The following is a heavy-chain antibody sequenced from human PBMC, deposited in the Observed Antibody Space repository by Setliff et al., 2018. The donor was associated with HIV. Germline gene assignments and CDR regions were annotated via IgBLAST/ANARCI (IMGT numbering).Heavy chain of an antibody. V-gene: IGHV1-69*13. CDR2: IIPIFGTT. Sequence: GASVKVSCKASGGTFSRYAISWVRQAPGQGLEWMGGIIPIFGTTNSAQKFQDRVSFTADESTSTAYMELSSLRSEDTAVYYCARGKWIQLWSYDAFDIWGQGTMVTVSS. J-gene: IGHJ3*02. CDR1: GGTFSRYA. D-gene: IGHD5-18*01. CDR3: ARGKWIQLWSYDAFDI.